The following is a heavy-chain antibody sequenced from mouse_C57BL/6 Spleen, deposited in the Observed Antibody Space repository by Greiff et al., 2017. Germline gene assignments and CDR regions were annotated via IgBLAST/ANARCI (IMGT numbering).Heavy chain of an antibody. Sequence: EVHLVESGGGLVQPGGSMKLSCVASGFTFSNYWMNWVRQSPEKGLEWVAQIRLKSDNYATHYAESVKGRFTISRDDSKSSVYLQMNNLRAEDTGIYYCTGGYGSSYCYAMDYWGQGTSVTVSS. J-gene: IGHJ4*01. CDR1: GFTFSNYW. D-gene: IGHD1-1*01. CDR3: TGGYGSSYCYAMDY. CDR2: IRLKSDNYAT. V-gene: IGHV6-3*01.